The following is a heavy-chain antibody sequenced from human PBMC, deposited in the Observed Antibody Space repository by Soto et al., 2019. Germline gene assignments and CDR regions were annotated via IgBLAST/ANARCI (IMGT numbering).Heavy chain of an antibody. CDR3: ARDAGGAAPVLIYGDYVRVSWFDP. J-gene: IGHJ5*02. CDR1: GGTFSSYA. D-gene: IGHD4-17*01. V-gene: IGHV1-69*04. Sequence: ASVKVSCKASGGTFSSYAISWVRQAPGQGLEWMGRIIPILGIANYAQKFQGRVTITADKSTSTAYMELSSLRSEDTAVYYCARDAGGAAPVLIYGDYVRVSWFDPWGHGTLVTVSS. CDR2: IIPILGIA.